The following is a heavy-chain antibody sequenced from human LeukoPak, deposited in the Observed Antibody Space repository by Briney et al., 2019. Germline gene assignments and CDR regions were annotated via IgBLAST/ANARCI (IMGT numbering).Heavy chain of an antibody. CDR3: ARDCNGGPCYGAFAV. CDR2: ISHTENT. CDR1: GDSISSSNW. D-gene: IGHD2-15*01. V-gene: IGHV4-4*02. Sequence: PSETLSLTCAVSGDSISSSNWWSWVRQPPGKGLEWIAEISHTENTNYNPSLESRVTISLDKSKNQFSLTLNPVTAADTAVYFCARDCNGGPCYGAFAVWGQGSMVTVSS. J-gene: IGHJ3*01.